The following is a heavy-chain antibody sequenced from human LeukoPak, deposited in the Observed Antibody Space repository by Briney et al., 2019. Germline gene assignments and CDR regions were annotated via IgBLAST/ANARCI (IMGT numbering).Heavy chain of an antibody. Sequence: SETLSLTCTVSGYSISSGYYWGWIRQPPGKGLEWIGSIYHSGRTFYNPSLKSRVTMSLDTSKNQFSLRLTSVTAADTAVYYCARNLVRGSYYYMDVWGKGTTVIISS. J-gene: IGHJ6*04. CDR1: GYSISSGYY. CDR2: IYHSGRT. V-gene: IGHV4-38-2*02. D-gene: IGHD3-10*01. CDR3: ARNLVRGSYYYMDV.